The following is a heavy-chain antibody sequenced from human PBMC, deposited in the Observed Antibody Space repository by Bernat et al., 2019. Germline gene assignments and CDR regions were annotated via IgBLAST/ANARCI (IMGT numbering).Heavy chain of an antibody. J-gene: IGHJ4*02. D-gene: IGHD1-26*01. Sequence: QVQLVESGGGVVQPGRSLRLSCAASGFTFSSYAMHWVRQAPGKGLEWVAVISYDGSNKYYADSVKGRFTISRDNSKNTLYLQMNSLRAEDTAVYYCARGPLLKREPYYWGQGTLVTVSS. CDR2: ISYDGSNK. CDR1: GFTFSSYA. CDR3: ARGPLLKREPYY. V-gene: IGHV3-30-3*01.